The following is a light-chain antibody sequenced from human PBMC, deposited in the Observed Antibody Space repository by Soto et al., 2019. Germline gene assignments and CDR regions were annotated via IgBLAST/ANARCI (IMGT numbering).Light chain of an antibody. CDR2: GSS. CDR3: QQYHISPRT. J-gene: IGKJ1*01. V-gene: IGKV3-20*01. Sequence: EIVLTQSPGTLSLSPGERATLSCRASQSLNSFYLAWYQQKPGQAPRLLIYGSSNRATGIPDRFSGSGSGTDFTLTISRLDSEYFAVDYCQQYHISPRTFGQGTKVDIK. CDR1: QSLNSFY.